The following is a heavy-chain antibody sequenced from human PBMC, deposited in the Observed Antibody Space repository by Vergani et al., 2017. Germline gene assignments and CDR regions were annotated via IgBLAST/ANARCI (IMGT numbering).Heavy chain of an antibody. J-gene: IGHJ5*02. CDR1: GYTFTSYY. CDR3: AREGIAAAGPYNWFDP. CDR2: INPSGGST. D-gene: IGHD6-13*01. Sequence: QVQLVQSGAEVKKPGASVKVSCKASGYTFTSYYMHWVRQAPGQGLEWMGIINPSGGSTSYAQKFQGRVTMTRDTYTSTVYMELSSLRSEDTAVYYCAREGIAAAGPYNWFDPWGQGTLVTVSS. V-gene: IGHV1-46*01.